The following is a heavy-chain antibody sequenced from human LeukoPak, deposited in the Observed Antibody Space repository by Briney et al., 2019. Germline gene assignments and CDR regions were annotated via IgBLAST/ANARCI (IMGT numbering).Heavy chain of an antibody. D-gene: IGHD3-16*02. CDR1: GYTFTSYD. Sequence: ALVKVSCKASGYTFTSYDINWVRQATGQGLEWMGWMNPNSGNTGYAQKFQGRVTMTRNTSISTAYMELSSLRSEDTAVYYCARIRYDYVWGSYRYDAFDIWGQGTMVTVSS. CDR3: ARIRYDYVWGSYRYDAFDI. CDR2: MNPNSGNT. J-gene: IGHJ3*02. V-gene: IGHV1-8*01.